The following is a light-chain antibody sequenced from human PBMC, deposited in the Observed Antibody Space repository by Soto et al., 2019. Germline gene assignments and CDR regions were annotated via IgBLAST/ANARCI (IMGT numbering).Light chain of an antibody. J-gene: IGKJ1*01. Sequence: EIVLTQSPGTLSLSPGERATLSCRASQSFHTNYLAWYQHRPGQAPRLLIYGASIRASGIPERFSGRGSGTDFTLTISRLEPEDSATYYCQQYNSYRAFGQGTKVEIK. CDR1: QSFHTNY. V-gene: IGKV3-20*01. CDR3: QQYNSYRA. CDR2: GAS.